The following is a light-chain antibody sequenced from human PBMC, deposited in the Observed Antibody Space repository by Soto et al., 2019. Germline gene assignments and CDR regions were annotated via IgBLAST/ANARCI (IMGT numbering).Light chain of an antibody. V-gene: IGKV3-11*01. Sequence: EIVLTQSPATLSLSPGERATLSCRASQSVGRHLAWYQQKPGQAPRLLIYDASNKATGVPARFSGSGSGTAFTLSISSLEPEDFAVYYCQQRNNWPPATFGGGTKVELK. J-gene: IGKJ4*01. CDR1: QSVGRH. CDR2: DAS. CDR3: QQRNNWPPAT.